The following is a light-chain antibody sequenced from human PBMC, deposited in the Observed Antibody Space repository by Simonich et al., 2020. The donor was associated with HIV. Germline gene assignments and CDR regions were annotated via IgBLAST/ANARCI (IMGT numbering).Light chain of an antibody. CDR1: QSLLHSNGYNY. CDR2: LGS. CDR3: MQALQTPRT. J-gene: IGKJ1*01. Sequence: DIVMTQSPLSLPVTPGEPASISCRSSQSLLHSNGYNYLDCYLQQPGQSPQLLIYLGSNRAAGVPDRFSGSGSGTDFTLKISRVEAEDVGVYYCMQALQTPRTFGQGTKVEIK. V-gene: IGKV2-28*01.